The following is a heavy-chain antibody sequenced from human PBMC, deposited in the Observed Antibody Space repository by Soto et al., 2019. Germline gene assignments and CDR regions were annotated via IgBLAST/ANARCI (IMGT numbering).Heavy chain of an antibody. CDR1: GYSFSSHA. Sequence: EVQLLESGGGLVQPGGSLRLSCAASGYSFSSHAMTWVRQAPGKGLEWVSSIGGSGSPTYYADSVKGRFTISRDNSKNRLYLQMNSLRAEDTAVYYCVMGSSGALGEGVWGQGTLVTVSS. CDR2: IGGSGSPT. J-gene: IGHJ4*02. V-gene: IGHV3-23*01. D-gene: IGHD3-22*01. CDR3: VMGSSGALGEGV.